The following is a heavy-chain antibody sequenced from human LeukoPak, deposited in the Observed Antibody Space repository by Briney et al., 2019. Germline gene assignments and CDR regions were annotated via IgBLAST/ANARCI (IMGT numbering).Heavy chain of an antibody. V-gene: IGHV1-69*05. Sequence: SVKVSCKASGGTFSCYAISWVRQAPGQGLEWMGRIIPIFGTANYAQKFQGRVTITTDESTSTAYMELSSLRSEDTAVYYCARASYDSSGRSDGAFDIWGQGTMVTVSS. D-gene: IGHD3-22*01. CDR2: IIPIFGTA. J-gene: IGHJ3*02. CDR3: ARASYDSSGRSDGAFDI. CDR1: GGTFSCYA.